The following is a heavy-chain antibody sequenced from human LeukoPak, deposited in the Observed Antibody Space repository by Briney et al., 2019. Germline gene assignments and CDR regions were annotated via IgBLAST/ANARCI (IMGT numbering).Heavy chain of an antibody. V-gene: IGHV3-33*01. D-gene: IGHD6-6*01. CDR3: ARDKDIAARHPVPSPFDY. CDR2: IWYDGSNK. CDR1: GFTFSSYG. Sequence: GGSLRLSCAASGFTFSSYGMHWVRQAPGKGLEWVAVIWYDGSNKYYADSVKGRFTIPRDNSKNTLYLQMNSLRAEDTAVYYCARDKDIAARHPVPSPFDYWGQGTLVTVSS. J-gene: IGHJ4*02.